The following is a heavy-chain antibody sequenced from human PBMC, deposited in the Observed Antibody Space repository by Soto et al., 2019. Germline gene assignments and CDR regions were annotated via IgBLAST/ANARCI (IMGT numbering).Heavy chain of an antibody. J-gene: IGHJ6*02. D-gene: IGHD6-6*01. CDR1: GYTITSNG. V-gene: IGHV1-18*01. Sequence: GASVKPSCKDCGYTITSNGISCVRKAPKQGLEWMRWISAYNGNTNYAQKLQGRVTMTTDTSTSTAYMELRSLRSDDTAVYYCARDKYRGIEYSSSSRYYYYGMDVWGQGTTVTVSS. CDR3: ARDKYRGIEYSSSSRYYYYGMDV. CDR2: ISAYNGNT.